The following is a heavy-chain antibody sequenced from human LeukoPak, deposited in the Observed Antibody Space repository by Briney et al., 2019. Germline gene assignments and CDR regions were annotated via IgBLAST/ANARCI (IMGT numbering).Heavy chain of an antibody. D-gene: IGHD5-12*01. CDR1: GFIFSDSW. CDR3: ARGDRLRADY. CDR2: IKQDGSEK. V-gene: IGHV3-7*01. Sequence: GGSLRLSCAASGFIFSDSWMSWVRQAPGKGLEWVANIKQDGSEKYYVDSVKGRFTISRDNAKNSLYLQMNSLRAEDTAVYYCARGDRLRADYWGQGTLVTVSS. J-gene: IGHJ4*02.